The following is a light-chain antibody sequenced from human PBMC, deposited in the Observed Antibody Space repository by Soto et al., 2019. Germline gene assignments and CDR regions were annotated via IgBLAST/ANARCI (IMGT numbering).Light chain of an antibody. CDR3: QQRSNWTIT. V-gene: IGKV3-11*01. J-gene: IGKJ5*01. CDR2: DAS. CDR1: QSVGSL. Sequence: EIVLTQSPATLSLSPGEGATLSCRASQSVGSLLAWYQQKPGQAPSLVIYDASNSATRIPARFSGRGAGADFTRTISSLEPEDSAVYYCQQRSNWTITFGQGTPLEIK.